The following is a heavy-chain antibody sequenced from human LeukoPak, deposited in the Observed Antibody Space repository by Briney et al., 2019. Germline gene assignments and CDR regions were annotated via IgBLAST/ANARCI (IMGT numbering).Heavy chain of an antibody. Sequence: GGSLRLSCAASGFTFSKYWMLWVRQAPGKGLESVSRINTDGTVTTYADSVKGRFTVSRDNADNTMFLQMNSVRDEHTAVYYCATKQWLAPPPDSWGQGTPVTVSS. D-gene: IGHD6-19*01. J-gene: IGHJ4*02. CDR3: ATKQWLAPPPDS. CDR2: INTDGTVT. CDR1: GFTFSKYW. V-gene: IGHV3-74*01.